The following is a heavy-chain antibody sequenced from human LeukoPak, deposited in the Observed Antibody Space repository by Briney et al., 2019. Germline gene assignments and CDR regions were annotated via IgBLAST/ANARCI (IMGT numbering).Heavy chain of an antibody. Sequence: SETLSLTCAVYGGSFSGYYWSWIRQPPGKGLEWIGEINHSGSTNYNPSLKSRVTISVDTSKNQFSLKLSSVTTADTAVYYCARYPYYYGSGSYDYWGQGTLVTVSS. CDR2: INHSGST. CDR1: GGSFSGYY. CDR3: ARYPYYYGSGSYDY. V-gene: IGHV4-34*01. D-gene: IGHD3-10*01. J-gene: IGHJ4*02.